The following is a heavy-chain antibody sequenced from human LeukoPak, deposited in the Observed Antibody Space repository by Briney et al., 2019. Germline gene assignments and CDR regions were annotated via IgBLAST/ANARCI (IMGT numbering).Heavy chain of an antibody. V-gene: IGHV2-5*02. Sequence: TLSLTCTVSSGSISTSNYYWGWVRQPPGKAPEWLALIYWDDDKRYSPSLKSRLTISKDTSKNQVVLTMTNMDPVDTATYYCAHKGPRRPFDYWGQGTLVTVSS. CDR3: AHKGPRRPFDY. J-gene: IGHJ4*02. CDR1: SGSISTSNYY. CDR2: IYWDDDK.